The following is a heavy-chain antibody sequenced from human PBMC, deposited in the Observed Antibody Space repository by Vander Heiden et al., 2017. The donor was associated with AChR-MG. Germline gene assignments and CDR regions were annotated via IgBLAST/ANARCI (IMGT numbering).Heavy chain of an antibody. J-gene: IGHJ6*02. CDR2: ISYDGSNK. V-gene: IGHV3-30*18. CDR3: AKEYSSGWAYYYYYYGMDV. CDR1: GLTFSSYG. Sequence: QVQLVESGGGVVQPGRSLRLSCAASGLTFSSYGMHWVRQAAGKGLGWVAVISYDGSNKYYADSVKGRFTISRDNSKNTLYLQMNSLRAEDTAVYYCAKEYSSGWAYYYYYYGMDVWGQGTTVTVSS. D-gene: IGHD6-19*01.